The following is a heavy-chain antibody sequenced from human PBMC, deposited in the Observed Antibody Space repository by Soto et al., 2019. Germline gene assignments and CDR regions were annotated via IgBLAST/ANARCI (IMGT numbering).Heavy chain of an antibody. CDR3: ARDLKIVVVPAAMGPDAFDI. D-gene: IGHD2-2*01. CDR1: GGTFSSYA. CDR2: IIPIFGTA. V-gene: IGHV1-69*13. J-gene: IGHJ3*02. Sequence: GASVKVSCKASGGTFSSYAISWVRQAPGQGLEWMGGIIPIFGTANYAQKFQGRVTITADESTSTAYMELSSLRSEDTAVYYCARDLKIVVVPAAMGPDAFDIWGQGTMVTVSS.